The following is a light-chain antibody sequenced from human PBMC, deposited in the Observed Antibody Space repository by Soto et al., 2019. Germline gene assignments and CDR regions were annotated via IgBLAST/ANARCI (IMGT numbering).Light chain of an antibody. Sequence: QSVLTQPPSASGTPGQRVTISCSGGFSNIRSHPVNWYQHLPGTAPKLLIYRNNQRPSGVPDRFSGSMSGTSASLAISGLQSEDEADYYCAAWDDNLNGPVFGGGTKLTVL. CDR3: AAWDDNLNGPV. CDR1: FSNIRSHP. V-gene: IGLV1-44*01. CDR2: RNN. J-gene: IGLJ2*01.